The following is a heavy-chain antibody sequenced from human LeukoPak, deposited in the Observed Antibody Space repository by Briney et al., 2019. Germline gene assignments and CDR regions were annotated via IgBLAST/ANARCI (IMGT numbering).Heavy chain of an antibody. D-gene: IGHD3-22*01. V-gene: IGHV4-59*08. CDR2: ISYRGST. Sequence: PSETLSLTCTVSGVSISSHYWSWLRQPPGKGLVWIGYISYRGSTNYNPSLKSRVTLSIDTSKNQCSLKVSSVTAADTAMYYCARVEDYEKGPINWGQGTLVNVSS. CDR3: ARVEDYEKGPIN. J-gene: IGHJ4*02. CDR1: GVSISSHY.